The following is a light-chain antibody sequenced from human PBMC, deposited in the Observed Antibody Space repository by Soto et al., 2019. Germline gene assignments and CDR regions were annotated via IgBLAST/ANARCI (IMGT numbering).Light chain of an antibody. Sequence: QPVLTQSPSASASLGASVKLTCTLSSGHSSYAIAWHQQQPEKGPRYLMKLKSDGSHTKGDGIPDRFSGSSSGAERYLTISSLQSEDEADYYCQTWGTGIWVFGGGTKLTVL. V-gene: IGLV4-69*01. CDR1: SGHSSYA. CDR2: LKSDGSH. J-gene: IGLJ3*02. CDR3: QTWGTGIWV.